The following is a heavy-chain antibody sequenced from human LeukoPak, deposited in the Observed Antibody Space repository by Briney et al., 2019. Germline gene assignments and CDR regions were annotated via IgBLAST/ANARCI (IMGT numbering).Heavy chain of an antibody. CDR2: IHSNGGST. CDR1: GFTFSSYA. Sequence: PGGSLRLSCSASGFTFSSYAMHSVPQAPGKGLEYVSAIHSNGGSTYYADSVKGRFTISRDNSKNTLYLQMSSLRAEDTAVYYCVKVGVVVVLYYYYGMDVWGKGTTVTVSS. V-gene: IGHV3-64D*06. J-gene: IGHJ6*04. D-gene: IGHD2-15*01. CDR3: VKVGVVVVLYYYYGMDV.